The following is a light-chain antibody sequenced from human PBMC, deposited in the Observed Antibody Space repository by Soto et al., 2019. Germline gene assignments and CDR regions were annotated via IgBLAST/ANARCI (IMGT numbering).Light chain of an antibody. CDR1: QGIRND. V-gene: IGKV1-6*01. CDR3: RQYGRSLGFA. J-gene: IGKJ4*01. CDR2: AAS. Sequence: AIQMTQSPSSLSASVGDRVTITCRASQGIRNDLDWFQQKPGKAPKLLIYAASNLQSGVPARFSGSGSGTDFTLTISRLEPEDFAVYYCRQYGRSLGFAFGGGTKVDIK.